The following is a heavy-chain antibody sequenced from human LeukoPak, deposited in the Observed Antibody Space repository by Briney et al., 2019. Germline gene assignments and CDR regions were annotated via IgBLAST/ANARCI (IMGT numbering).Heavy chain of an antibody. CDR2: ISAYNGNT. D-gene: IGHD3-10*01. CDR3: ARDLRGITMVRGVIGNWFDP. Sequence: ASVKVSCKASGYTFTSYGISWVRQAPGQGLEWMGWISAYNGNTNYAQKLQGRVTMTTDTSTSTAYMELRSLRSDDTAVYYCARDLRGITMVRGVIGNWFDPWGQGTLVTVSS. V-gene: IGHV1-18*04. J-gene: IGHJ5*02. CDR1: GYTFTSYG.